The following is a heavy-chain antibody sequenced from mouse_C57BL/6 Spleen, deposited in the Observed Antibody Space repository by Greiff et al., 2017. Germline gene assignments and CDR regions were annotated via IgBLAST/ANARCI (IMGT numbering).Heavy chain of an antibody. CDR3: ARSFYDGYYSYAMDY. Sequence: EVQLVESGGGLVQPGGSLSLSCAASGFTFTDYYMSWVRQPPGKALEWLGFIRNKANGYTTEYSASVKGRFTISRDNSQSILYLQMNALRAEDSATYYCARSFYDGYYSYAMDYWGQGTSVTVSS. V-gene: IGHV7-3*01. CDR2: IRNKANGYTT. CDR1: GFTFTDYY. J-gene: IGHJ4*01. D-gene: IGHD2-3*01.